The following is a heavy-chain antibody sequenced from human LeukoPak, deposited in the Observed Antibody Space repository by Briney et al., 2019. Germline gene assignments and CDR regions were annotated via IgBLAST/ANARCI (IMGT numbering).Heavy chain of an antibody. CDR3: ATHDDYGDDPQELDAFDI. CDR2: INHSGST. Sequence: SETLSLTCAVYGGSFSGHYWSWIRQPPGKGLEWIGEINHSGSTNYNPSLKSRVTISVDTSKNQFSLKLSSVTAADTAVYYCATHDDYGDDPQELDAFDIWGQGTMVAVSS. J-gene: IGHJ3*02. CDR1: GGSFSGHY. D-gene: IGHD4-17*01. V-gene: IGHV4-34*01.